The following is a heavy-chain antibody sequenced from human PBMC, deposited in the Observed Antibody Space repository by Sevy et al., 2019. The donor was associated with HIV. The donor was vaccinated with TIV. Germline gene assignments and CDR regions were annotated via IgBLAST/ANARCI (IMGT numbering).Heavy chain of an antibody. CDR1: GGSGISWSFY. Sequence: SETLSLTCTVSGGSGISWSFYWSWIRQAPGKGLEWIGHVYKSGTTYYNTSLRSRVTISVDTSKNQFSLKVSSLTAADTAVYYCARDQDYFKYWGQGILVTVSS. J-gene: IGHJ4*02. CDR2: VYKSGTT. CDR3: ARDQDYFKY. V-gene: IGHV4-61*01.